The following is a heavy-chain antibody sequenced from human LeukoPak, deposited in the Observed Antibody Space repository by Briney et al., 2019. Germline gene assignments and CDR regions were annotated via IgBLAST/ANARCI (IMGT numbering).Heavy chain of an antibody. V-gene: IGHV3-7*01. J-gene: IGHJ4*02. CDR3: ARLRYTYGKNFDY. CDR1: GFTFRAYW. Sequence: PGGSLRLSCAASGFTFRAYWMSWVRQAPGKGMEWVANINQDGSEKDYVDSVKGRFTISRDNARNSLYLQMNTLRAEDTAVYFCARLRYTYGKNFDYWGKGALVTVSS. CDR2: INQDGSEK. D-gene: IGHD5-18*01.